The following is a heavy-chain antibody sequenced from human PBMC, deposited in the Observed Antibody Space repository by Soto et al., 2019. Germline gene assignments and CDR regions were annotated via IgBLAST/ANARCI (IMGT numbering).Heavy chain of an antibody. D-gene: IGHD5-18*01. Sequence: SETLSLTCTVSGGSISSYYWSWIRQPPGKGLEWIGYIYYSGSTNYNPSLKSRVAISVDTSKNHFSLKLSSVTAADTAVYYCARGRGYSYGFGLYYYMDVWGKGTTVTVSS. J-gene: IGHJ6*03. V-gene: IGHV4-59*01. CDR2: IYYSGST. CDR1: GGSISSYY. CDR3: ARGRGYSYGFGLYYYMDV.